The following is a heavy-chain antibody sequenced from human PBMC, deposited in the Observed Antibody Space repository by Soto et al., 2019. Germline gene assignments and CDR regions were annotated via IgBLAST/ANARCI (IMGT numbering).Heavy chain of an antibody. D-gene: IGHD5-12*01. Sequence: SETLSLTCTVSGGSIRSYYRSWIRQPPGKGLEWIGDIYHSGSTNHNPSLKSRVTISVDTSKNQFSLKLSSVTAADTAVYYCARRVGYSGYELDYWGQGTLVTVSS. CDR1: GGSIRSYY. J-gene: IGHJ4*02. CDR3: ARRVGYSGYELDY. CDR2: IYHSGST. V-gene: IGHV4-59*12.